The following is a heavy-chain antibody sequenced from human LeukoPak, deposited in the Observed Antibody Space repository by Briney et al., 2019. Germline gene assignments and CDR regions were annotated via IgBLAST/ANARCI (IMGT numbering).Heavy chain of an antibody. J-gene: IGHJ6*02. CDR2: INPNNGGT. Sequence: ASLKVSCKSSGYTFTDCYMHWVRQAPGQGLEWMGWINPNNGGTKYAQKFQGRVTMTRDTSISIVYMELSRLSSDDTAVYYCARGRTLSSVGVRYGMDVWGQGTTVTVSS. D-gene: IGHD3-3*01. V-gene: IGHV1-2*02. CDR1: GYTFTDCY. CDR3: ARGRTLSSVGVRYGMDV.